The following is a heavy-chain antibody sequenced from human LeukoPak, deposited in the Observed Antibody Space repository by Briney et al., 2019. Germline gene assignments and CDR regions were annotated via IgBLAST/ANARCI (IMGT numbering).Heavy chain of an antibody. CDR2: IYSDGST. D-gene: IGHD3-22*01. Sequence: GGSLRLSCAASEFTVSSNYMSWVRQAPGKGLEWVSVIYSDGSTYYADSVKGRFTISRDNSKNTLYLQMNSLRAEDTAVYYCARMSTSYYYDSSGQTYYFDYWGQGTLVTVSS. J-gene: IGHJ4*02. CDR3: ARMSTSYYYDSSGQTYYFDY. CDR1: EFTVSSNY. V-gene: IGHV3-53*01.